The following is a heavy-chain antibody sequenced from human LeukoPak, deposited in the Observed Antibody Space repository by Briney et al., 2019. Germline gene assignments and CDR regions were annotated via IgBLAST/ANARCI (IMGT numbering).Heavy chain of an antibody. CDR3: VSRSSWTYYMDV. D-gene: IGHD6-13*01. J-gene: IGHJ6*03. CDR1: GFTLSYFE. V-gene: IGHV3-48*03. CDR2: ISSSGSSI. Sequence: GGSLRLSCAASGFTLSYFEMNWVRQAPGKGLEWISYISSSGSSIYYADSVKGRFAISRDDAKSSFYLQMNGLRAEDTAIYYCVSRSSWTYYMDVWGKGITVSVSS.